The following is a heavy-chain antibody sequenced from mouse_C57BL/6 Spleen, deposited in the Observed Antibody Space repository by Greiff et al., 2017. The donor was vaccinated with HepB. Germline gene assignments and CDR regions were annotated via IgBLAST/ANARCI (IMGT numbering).Heavy chain of an antibody. Sequence: QVQLQQPGAELVRPGTSVKLSCKASGYTFTSYWMHWVKQRPGQGLEWIGVIDPSDSYTNYNQKFKGKATLTVDTSSSTAYMQLSSLTSEDSAVYYCARQDYGTKGAYWGQGTLVTVSA. V-gene: IGHV1-59*01. CDR2: IDPSDSYT. CDR1: GYTFTSYW. J-gene: IGHJ3*01. CDR3: ARQDYGTKGAY. D-gene: IGHD2-1*01.